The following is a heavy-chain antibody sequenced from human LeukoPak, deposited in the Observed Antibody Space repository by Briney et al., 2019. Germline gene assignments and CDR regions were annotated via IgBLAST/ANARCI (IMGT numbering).Heavy chain of an antibody. Sequence: GGSLRLSCAASGFTFSSYSMNWVRQAPGKGLDWVSSISSSSSYIYYADSVKGRFTISRDNAKNSLYLQMNSLRAEDTAVYYCARDRVPSGRFYYYHGMDVWGKGTTVTVSS. CDR3: ARDRVPSGRFYYYHGMDV. D-gene: IGHD3-10*01. CDR1: GFTFSSYS. CDR2: ISSSSSYI. V-gene: IGHV3-21*01. J-gene: IGHJ6*04.